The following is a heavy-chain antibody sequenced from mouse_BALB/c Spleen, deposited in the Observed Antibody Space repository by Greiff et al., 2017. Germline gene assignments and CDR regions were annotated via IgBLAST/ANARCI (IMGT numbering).Heavy chain of an antibody. Sequence: EVQLVESGGGLVQPGGSLKLSCAASGFTFSSYTMSWVRQTPEKRLEWVAYISNGGGSTYYPDTVKGRFTISRDNAKNTLYLQMSSLKSEDTAMYYCARHDYGSSSFAYWGQGTLVTVSA. V-gene: IGHV5-12-2*01. CDR2: ISNGGGST. CDR3: ARHDYGSSSFAY. J-gene: IGHJ3*01. D-gene: IGHD1-1*01. CDR1: GFTFSSYT.